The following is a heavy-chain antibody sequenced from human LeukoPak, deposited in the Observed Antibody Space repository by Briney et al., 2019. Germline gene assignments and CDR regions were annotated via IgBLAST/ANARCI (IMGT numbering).Heavy chain of an antibody. D-gene: IGHD3-22*01. J-gene: IGHJ3*02. CDR3: ARCPSVVVSGGNDAFDI. CDR2: INPSGGST. V-gene: IGHV1-46*01. CDR1: GYTFTGYY. Sequence: EASVKVSCKASGYTFTGYYMHWVRQAPGQGLEWMGWINPSGGSTSYAQKFQGRVTMTRDMSTSTVYMELSSLRSEDTAVYYCARCPSVVVSGGNDAFDIWGQGTMVTVSS.